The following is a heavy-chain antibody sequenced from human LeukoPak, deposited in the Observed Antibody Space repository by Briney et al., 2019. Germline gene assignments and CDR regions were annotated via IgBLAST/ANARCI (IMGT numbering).Heavy chain of an antibody. D-gene: IGHD4-23*01. V-gene: IGHV3-33*07. CDR3: AQGHYVGNSEFLDN. Sequence: GGSLRLSCAASGFSFSSYGMYWVRQAPGQGLEWVALIYNDRGLPNYLDSVRGRFTISRDNSKNTLYLQMDSLRVEDTAVYYCAQGHYVGNSEFLDNWGEGSLVIVS. J-gene: IGHJ4*02. CDR1: GFSFSSYG. CDR2: IYNDRGLP.